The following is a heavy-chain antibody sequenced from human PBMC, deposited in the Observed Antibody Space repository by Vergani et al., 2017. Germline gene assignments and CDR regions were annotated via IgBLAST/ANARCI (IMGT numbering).Heavy chain of an antibody. V-gene: IGHV3-23*01. Sequence: EVQLLESGGGLVQPGGSLRLSCAASGFPFSSYAMSWVRQAPGKGLEWVSAIGGSGGSTYYADSVKGRFTISRDNSKNTLDLQMNSLRAEDTAVYYCAKQKSRGIVAAGLDYWGQGTLVTVSS. CDR3: AKQKSRGIVAAGLDY. CDR2: IGGSGGST. D-gene: IGHD6-13*01. J-gene: IGHJ4*02. CDR1: GFPFSSYA.